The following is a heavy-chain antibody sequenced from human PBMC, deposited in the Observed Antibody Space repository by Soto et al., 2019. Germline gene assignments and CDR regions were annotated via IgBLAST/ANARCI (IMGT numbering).Heavy chain of an antibody. D-gene: IGHD1-1*01. CDR2: IKQDGSEK. J-gene: IGHJ4*02. V-gene: IGHV3-7*01. CDR3: ARGRAGTTPVFDY. CDR1: GFTFSSYW. Sequence: PGGPLRLSCAASGFTFSSYWMSWVRQAPGKGLEWVANIKQDGSEKYYVDSVKGRFTISRDNAKNSLYLQMNSLRAEDTAVYYCARGRAGTTPVFDYWGQGTLVTVSS.